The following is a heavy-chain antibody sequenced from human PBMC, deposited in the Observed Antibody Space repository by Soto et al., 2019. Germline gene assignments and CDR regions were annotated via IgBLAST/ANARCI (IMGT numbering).Heavy chain of an antibody. CDR3: ARASSKVSLDY. Sequence: XTLSLPCTVSGGSLSSYYWSWIRQTPGKGLEWIGYIYYSGRTNYNPSLKSRVTISVDTSKNQFSLTMSSVTAADTAVYYCARASSKVSLDYWGQGTLGTVS. J-gene: IGHJ4*02. V-gene: IGHV4-59*01. CDR2: IYYSGRT. CDR1: GGSLSSYY.